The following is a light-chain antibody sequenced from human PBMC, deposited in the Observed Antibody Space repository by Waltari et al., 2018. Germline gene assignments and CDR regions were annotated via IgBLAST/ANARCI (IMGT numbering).Light chain of an antibody. V-gene: IGKV1-5*03. CDR3: QQYHSYSPYT. J-gene: IGKJ2*01. Sequence: DSQMTQSPSTLSASVGDRVTITCRASPTISIYLAWYQQKPGKAHNRLIYKASTLESGVPSRFSGSGSGTEFTLTISSLQPDDFATYYCQQYHSYSPYTFGQGTKLDIK. CDR2: KAS. CDR1: PTISIY.